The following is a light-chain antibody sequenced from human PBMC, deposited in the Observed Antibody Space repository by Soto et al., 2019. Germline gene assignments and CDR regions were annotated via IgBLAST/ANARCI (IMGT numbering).Light chain of an antibody. CDR1: SSNIGSNT. V-gene: IGLV1-44*01. Sequence: QSVLTQPPSASGTPGQRVTISCSGSSSNIGSNTVNWYQQLPGTAPILLIYSNNQRPSGVPDRFSGSKSGTSASLAISGLQSEDEADYYCAAWDDSLNGRVFGGGTKVTVL. CDR3: AAWDDSLNGRV. J-gene: IGLJ3*02. CDR2: SNN.